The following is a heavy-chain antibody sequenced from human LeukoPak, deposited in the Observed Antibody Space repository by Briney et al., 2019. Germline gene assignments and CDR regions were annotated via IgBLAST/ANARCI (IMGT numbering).Heavy chain of an antibody. Sequence: GGSLRLSCAASGFTFSNYWMSWVRQAPGKGLEWVSGISPGGDIKYYADSVKGRFVISRDNSKNTVYLQMNSLRVDDTARYYCAQDGAWLRFDHWGQGTLVTVSS. CDR2: ISPGGDIK. CDR3: AQDGAWLRFDH. J-gene: IGHJ4*02. D-gene: IGHD5-12*01. CDR1: GFTFSNYW. V-gene: IGHV3-23*01.